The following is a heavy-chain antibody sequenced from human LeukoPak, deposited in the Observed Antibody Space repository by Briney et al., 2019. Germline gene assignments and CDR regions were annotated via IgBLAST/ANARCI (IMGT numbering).Heavy chain of an antibody. CDR3: ARDLGEPYSSSWLGHAFDI. CDR2: ISYDGSNK. V-gene: IGHV3-30-3*01. Sequence: GGSLRLSCAASGFTFSSYAMHWVRQAPGKGLEWVAVISYDGSNKYYADSVKGRFTISRDNSKNTLYLQMNSLRAEDTAVYYCARDLGEPYSSSWLGHAFDIWGQGTMVTVSS. CDR1: GFTFSSYA. J-gene: IGHJ3*02. D-gene: IGHD6-13*01.